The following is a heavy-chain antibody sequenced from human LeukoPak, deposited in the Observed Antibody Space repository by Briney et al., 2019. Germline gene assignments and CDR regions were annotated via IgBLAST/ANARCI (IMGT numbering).Heavy chain of an antibody. J-gene: IGHJ4*02. CDR1: GFIVSSCE. D-gene: IGHD2-21*01. CDR2: IATDGTT. V-gene: IGHV3-48*03. CDR3: VRDNYSYRLDV. Sequence: GGFLRLSCAASGFIVSSCEMNWVRQAPGKGLEWVSFIATDGTTFYADSVKGRFTLSRDNAMNSVYLQMNSLRVEDTAIYYCVRDNYSYRLDVWGQGTLVTVSS.